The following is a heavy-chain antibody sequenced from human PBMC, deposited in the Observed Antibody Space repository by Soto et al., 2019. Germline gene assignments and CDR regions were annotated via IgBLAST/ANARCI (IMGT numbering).Heavy chain of an antibody. CDR1: GGTFSSYA. V-gene: IGHV1-69*13. CDR3: ARVTYYYDSSGPLDFDL. CDR2: IIPIFGTA. Sequence: GASVKVSCKASGGTFSSYAISWVRQAPGQGLEWMGGIIPIFGTANYAQKFQGRVTITADESTSAAYMELSSLRSEDTAVYYCARVTYYYDSSGPLDFDLWGRGTLVTVS. D-gene: IGHD3-22*01. J-gene: IGHJ2*01.